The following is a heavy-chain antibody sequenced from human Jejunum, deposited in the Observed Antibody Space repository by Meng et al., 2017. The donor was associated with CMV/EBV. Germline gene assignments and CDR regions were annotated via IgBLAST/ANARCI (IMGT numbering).Heavy chain of an antibody. D-gene: IGHD3-9*01. Sequence: SCEGSGFTFSKHWMTWVRQAQGRGLEWVANIKEDGSEKYYVDAVKGRFTISRDNVENSLFLQMNSLRADDTAVYYCARDRNLTFWGQGTLVTVSS. CDR2: IKEDGSEK. CDR1: GFTFSKHW. J-gene: IGHJ4*02. V-gene: IGHV3-7*01. CDR3: ARDRNLTF.